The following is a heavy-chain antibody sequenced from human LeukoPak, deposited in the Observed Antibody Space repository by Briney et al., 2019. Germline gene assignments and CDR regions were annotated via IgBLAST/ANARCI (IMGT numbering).Heavy chain of an antibody. CDR2: ISPGGGTT. CDR3: AKDPTGYYYDSSGYLLPDY. Sequence: LTGGSLRLSCAVSGFAFGSEAMSWVRQSPARGLEWVASISPGGGTTYYADYVKGRFTISRDNSKNTLYLQMNSLRAEDTAVYYCAKDPTGYYYDSSGYLLPDYWGQGTLVTVSS. CDR1: GFAFGSEA. V-gene: IGHV3-23*01. J-gene: IGHJ4*02. D-gene: IGHD3-22*01.